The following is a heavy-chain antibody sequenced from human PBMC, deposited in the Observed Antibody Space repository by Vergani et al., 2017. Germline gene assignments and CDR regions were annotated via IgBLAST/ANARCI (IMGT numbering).Heavy chain of an antibody. CDR2: IWYDGSNK. CDR3: ARDYSMIVNEGF. CDR1: GFTFSSYG. J-gene: IGHJ3*01. V-gene: IGHV3-33*01. D-gene: IGHD3-22*01. Sequence: QVQLVESGGGVVQPGRSLRLSCAASGFTFSSYGMHWVRQAPGKGLEWVAVIWYDGSNKYYADSVKGRFTISRDNSKNTLYLQMNSLRAEDTAVYYCARDYSMIVNEGFWGQGTMVTVSS.